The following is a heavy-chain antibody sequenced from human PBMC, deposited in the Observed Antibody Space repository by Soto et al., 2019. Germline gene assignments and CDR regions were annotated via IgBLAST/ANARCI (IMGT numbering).Heavy chain of an antibody. CDR3: AAEISSAGHY. Sequence: SETLSLTCAVSGGSISSGGYSWSWIRQPPGKGLEWIGYIYHSGTTYYNPSLKSRVTLFVDRSKNLFSLRLNSVTAADTAIYYCAAEISSAGHYCGQGTLVTVSS. D-gene: IGHD6-13*01. V-gene: IGHV4-30-2*01. CDR2: IYHSGTT. CDR1: GGSISSGGYS. J-gene: IGHJ4*02.